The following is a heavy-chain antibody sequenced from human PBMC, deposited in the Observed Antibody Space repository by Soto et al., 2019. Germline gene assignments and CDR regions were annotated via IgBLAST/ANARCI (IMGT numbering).Heavy chain of an antibody. V-gene: IGHV3-23*01. J-gene: IGHJ4*02. Sequence: GSLRLSCAACGLTFSDYYMSWVRQAPGKGLEWVSGISGSGGSTYYADSVKGRFTISRDNSKNTLYLQMNSLRAEDTAVYYCAKGGPPPQFDYWGQGTLVTVSS. CDR3: AKGGPPPQFDY. D-gene: IGHD3-10*01. CDR1: GLTFSDYY. CDR2: ISGSGGST.